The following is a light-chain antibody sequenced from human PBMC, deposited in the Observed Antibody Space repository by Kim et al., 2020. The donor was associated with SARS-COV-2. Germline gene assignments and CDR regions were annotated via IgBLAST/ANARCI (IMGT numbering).Light chain of an antibody. Sequence: APGKTARITWGGNNIGSKSVNWYQQKPGQAPVLVIYYDSDRPSGIPERFSGSNSGNTATLTISRVEAGDEADYYCQVWDSSSDHPVFGGGTQLTVL. CDR1: NIGSKS. CDR2: YDS. CDR3: QVWDSSSDHPV. V-gene: IGLV3-21*04. J-gene: IGLJ2*01.